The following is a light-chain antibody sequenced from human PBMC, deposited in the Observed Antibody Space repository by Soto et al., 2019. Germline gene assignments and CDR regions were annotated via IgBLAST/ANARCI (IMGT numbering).Light chain of an antibody. CDR2: GAS. Sequence: EIVFTQSPATLSLSPGERATLSCRASQSVSSRLAWYQQKPGQAPRLLISGASSRATGIPDRFSGSGSGTDFTLTISRLEPEDFALYYCQHYVERSPITFGQGTRLEI. CDR3: QHYVERSPIT. J-gene: IGKJ5*01. V-gene: IGKV3-20*01. CDR1: QSVSSR.